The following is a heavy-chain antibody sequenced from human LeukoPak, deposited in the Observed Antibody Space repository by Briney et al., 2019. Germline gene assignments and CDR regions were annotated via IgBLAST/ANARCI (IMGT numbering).Heavy chain of an antibody. CDR2: IYHSGST. V-gene: IGHV4-38-2*01. J-gene: IGHJ4*02. Sequence: PSETLSLTCAVSGYSISSGYYWGWIRQPPGKGLEWIGSIYHSGSTYYNPSLKSRVTISVDTSKNQFSLKLSSVTAADTAVYYCARAGGYSYGYLDYWGQGTQVTVSS. D-gene: IGHD5-18*01. CDR1: GYSISSGYY. CDR3: ARAGGYSYGYLDY.